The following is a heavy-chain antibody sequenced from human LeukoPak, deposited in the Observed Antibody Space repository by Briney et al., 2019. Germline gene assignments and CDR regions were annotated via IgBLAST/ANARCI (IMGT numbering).Heavy chain of an antibody. CDR2: IYYSGST. D-gene: IGHD3-10*01. Sequence: SETLSLTCTVSGGSISSSSYYWGWIRQPPGKGLEWIGSIYYSGSTYYNPSLKSRVTISVDTSKNQFSLKLNSVTAADTAVYYCARRARGFGDPFDYWGQGTLVTVSS. CDR3: ARRARGFGDPFDY. J-gene: IGHJ4*02. V-gene: IGHV4-39*07. CDR1: GGSISSSSYY.